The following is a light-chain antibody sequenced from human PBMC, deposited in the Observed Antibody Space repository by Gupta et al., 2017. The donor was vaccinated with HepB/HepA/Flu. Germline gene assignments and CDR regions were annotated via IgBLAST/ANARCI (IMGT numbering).Light chain of an antibody. V-gene: IGKV2-30*01. CDR2: KIS. CDR1: PSLVYSAGNTY. Sequence: DVVMTQSPLSLPVTLGQPASISCRSSPSLVYSAGNTYLNWFQQRPGQAPKRLIYKISTRDSGGKDKCRGSGGGTECKLKINRGEEEDIGVYKCMQGTHWHPMCNFGQGTKMEIK. CDR3: MQGTHWHPMCN. J-gene: IGKJ2*04.